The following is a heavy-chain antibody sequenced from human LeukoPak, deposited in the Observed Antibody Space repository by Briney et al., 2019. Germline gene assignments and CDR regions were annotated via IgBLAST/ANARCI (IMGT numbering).Heavy chain of an antibody. CDR1: GYTFTSYG. J-gene: IGHJ6*02. D-gene: IGHD3-3*01. CDR3: ARGGGDFWSGFYPYYYYGMDV. CDR2: ISAYNGNT. Sequence: ASVKVSCKASGYTFTSYGISWVRQAPGQGLEWMRWISAYNGNTNYAQKLQGRVTMTTDTSTSTVYMELRSLRSDDTAVYYCARGGGDFWSGFYPYYYYGMDVWGQGTTVTVSS. V-gene: IGHV1-18*01.